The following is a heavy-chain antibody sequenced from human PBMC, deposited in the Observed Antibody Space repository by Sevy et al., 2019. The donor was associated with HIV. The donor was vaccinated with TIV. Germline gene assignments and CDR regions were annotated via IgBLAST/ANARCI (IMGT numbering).Heavy chain of an antibody. CDR3: AKDIAATAYYYYGLDV. J-gene: IGHJ6*02. D-gene: IGHD6-13*01. CDR2: ISIDGSDK. Sequence: GSLRLSCAASGFSFSNSPLHWVRQAPGKGLDWVAVISIDGSDKYYADSVKGRFTISRDNSKNTLYLQMNSLRAEDTAVYFCAKDIAATAYYYYGLDVWGQGTTVTVSS. CDR1: GFSFSNSP. V-gene: IGHV3-30-3*01.